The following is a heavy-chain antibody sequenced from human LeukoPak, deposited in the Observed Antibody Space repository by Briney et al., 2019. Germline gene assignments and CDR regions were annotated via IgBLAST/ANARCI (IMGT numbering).Heavy chain of an antibody. CDR2: INPNSGGT. CDR3: ARAKYLPAATSGMLLGY. J-gene: IGHJ4*02. D-gene: IGHD2-2*01. CDR1: GYTFTCYY. Sequence: GASVKVSCKASGYTFTCYYMHWVRQAPGQGLEWMGWINPNSGGTNYEKKFHGRVTITRDTSISTAYMELSRLRSDDTAVYYCARAKYLPAATSGMLLGYWGQGTLVTVSS. V-gene: IGHV1-2*02.